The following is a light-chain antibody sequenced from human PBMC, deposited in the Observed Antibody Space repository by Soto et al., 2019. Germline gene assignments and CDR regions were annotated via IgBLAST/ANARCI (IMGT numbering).Light chain of an antibody. CDR1: SSNIGSNY. J-gene: IGLJ3*02. CDR3: AAWDDSLSGWV. CDR2: RNN. V-gene: IGLV1-47*01. Sequence: QSVLTQAPSASGTPGQRVTIPCSGSSSNIGSNYVYWYQQLPGTAPKLLIYRNNQRPSGVPDRFSGSKSGTSASLAISGLRSEDEADYYCAAWDDSLSGWVFGGGTKVTVL.